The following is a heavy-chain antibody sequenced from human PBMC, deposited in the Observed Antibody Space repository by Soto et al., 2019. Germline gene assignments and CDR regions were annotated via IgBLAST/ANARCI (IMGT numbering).Heavy chain of an antibody. CDR1: GFIVNSNY. CDR2: IYSGGYT. V-gene: IGHV3-53*04. CDR3: ARVYGDYGGFFEY. D-gene: IGHD4-17*01. J-gene: IGHJ4*02. Sequence: GGSLRLSCAASGFIVNSNYMILVRQVPGKRLEWVSVIYSGGYTHYADSVKGRFTISRHNIKNTLYLQMNSLRAEDTAVYYCARVYGDYGGFFEYWGQGTQVTVSS.